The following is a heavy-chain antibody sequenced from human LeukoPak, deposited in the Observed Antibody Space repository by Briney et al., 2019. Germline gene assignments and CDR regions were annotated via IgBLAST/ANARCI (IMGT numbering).Heavy chain of an antibody. CDR2: IYYSGST. CDR1: GGSISSYY. D-gene: IGHD5-18*01. CDR3: ARLSDSRIQLWAGFDY. V-gene: IGHV4-59*01. Sequence: PSETLSLTCTVSGGSISSYYWSWIRQPPGKGLEWIGYIYYSGSTNYNPSLKSRVTISVDTSKNQFSLKLSSVTAADTAVYYCARLSDSRIQLWAGFDYWGQGTLVTVSS. J-gene: IGHJ4*02.